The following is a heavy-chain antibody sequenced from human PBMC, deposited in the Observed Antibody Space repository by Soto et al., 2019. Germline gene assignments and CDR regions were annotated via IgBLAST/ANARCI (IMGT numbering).Heavy chain of an antibody. D-gene: IGHD2-8*01. V-gene: IGHV1-8*01. CDR1: GYTFTSYD. J-gene: IGHJ6*02. Sequence: ASVKVSCKASGYTFTSYDINWVRQATGQGLEWMGWMNPNSGNTGYAQKFQGRVTMTRNTSISTAYMELSSLRSEDTAVYYCANSRHCTSGVCYNYYYYGMDVWGQGTTVTVSS. CDR2: MNPNSGNT. CDR3: ANSRHCTSGVCYNYYYYGMDV.